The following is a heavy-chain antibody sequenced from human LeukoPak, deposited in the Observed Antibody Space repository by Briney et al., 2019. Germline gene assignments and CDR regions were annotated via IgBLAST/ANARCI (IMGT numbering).Heavy chain of an antibody. CDR3: ARTLRNRGYYYYMDV. V-gene: IGHV4-39*07. Sequence: SETLSLTCTVSGGFITSSNSHWGWIRQPPGKGLEWVGTIYYSGSTNYNPSLKSRVTISVDTSKNQFSLKLSSVTAADTAVYYCARTLRNRGYYYYMDVWGKGTTVTISS. CDR2: IYYSGST. J-gene: IGHJ6*03. CDR1: GGFITSSNSH. D-gene: IGHD1-14*01.